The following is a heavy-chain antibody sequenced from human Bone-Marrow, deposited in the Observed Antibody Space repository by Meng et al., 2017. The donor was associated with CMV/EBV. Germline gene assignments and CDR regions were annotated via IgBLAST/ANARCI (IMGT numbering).Heavy chain of an antibody. CDR1: GFTFSSYE. J-gene: IGHJ6*02. D-gene: IGHD3-10*01. CDR2: ISGASGTI. CDR3: AGEKYYGMDV. Sequence: GESLKISCAASGFTFSSYEMNWVRQAPGKGLERVSYISGASGTIYYADSVKGRITISRDNGKKSVYLQMNSLRVDDTAVYYCAGEKYYGMDVWGQGTTVTVSS. V-gene: IGHV3-48*03.